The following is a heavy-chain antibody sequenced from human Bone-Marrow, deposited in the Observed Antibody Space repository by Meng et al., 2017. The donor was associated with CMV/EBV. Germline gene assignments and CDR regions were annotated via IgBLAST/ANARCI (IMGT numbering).Heavy chain of an antibody. Sequence: GSLRLSCTVSGYSISSGSYWGWIRQPPGKGLEWSGSIYYSGSTYYNPSLKSRVTISVDMSKNQFSLKLSSVTAADTAVYYCGRQGDGSGSYFYYGMDVWGQGTTVTVSS. CDR2: IYYSGST. V-gene: IGHV4-38-2*02. D-gene: IGHD3-10*01. J-gene: IGHJ6*02. CDR1: GYSISSGSY. CDR3: GRQGDGSGSYFYYGMDV.